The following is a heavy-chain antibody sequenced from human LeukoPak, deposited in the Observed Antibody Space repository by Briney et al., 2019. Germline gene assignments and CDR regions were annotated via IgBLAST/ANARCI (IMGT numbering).Heavy chain of an antibody. CDR1: GVRFSNYA. D-gene: IGHD5-12*01. CDR3: AKGAYDYIEMGYIEY. Sequence: GRSLRLSCAASGVRFSNYAMNWVRQAPGKGLEWVSLIIGSSGATFYADSVKGRFTISRDNSKNTLFLQMNSLRAEDTALYYCAKGAYDYIEMGYIEYWGQGTLVTVSS. V-gene: IGHV3-23*01. CDR2: IIGSSGAT. J-gene: IGHJ4*02.